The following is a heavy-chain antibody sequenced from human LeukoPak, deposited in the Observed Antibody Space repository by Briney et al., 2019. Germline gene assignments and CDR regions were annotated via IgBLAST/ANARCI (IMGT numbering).Heavy chain of an antibody. CDR1: GYTFTSYG. CDR2: ISAYNGNT. J-gene: IGHJ4*02. V-gene: IGHV1-18*01. D-gene: IGHD3-3*01. CDR3: ARGVTIFGVVEGSYYFDY. Sequence: ASVKVSCKASGYTFTSYGIRWVRPAPGQGLEWMGWISAYNGNTNYAQKLQGRVTMTTDTSTSTAYMELRSLRSDDTAVYYCARGVTIFGVVEGSYYFDYWGQGTLVTVSS.